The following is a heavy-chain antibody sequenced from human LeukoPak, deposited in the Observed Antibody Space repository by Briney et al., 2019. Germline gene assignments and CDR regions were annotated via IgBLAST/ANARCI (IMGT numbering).Heavy chain of an antibody. V-gene: IGHV3-30*02. CDR2: IRYDGSNK. CDR1: GFTFSSYG. CDR3: ASRGYCSSTSCYTVDY. Sequence: GGSLRLSCAASGFTFSSYGMHWVRQAPGKGLEWVAFIRYDGSNKYYADSVKGRFTISRDNSKNTLYLQMNGLRAEDTAVYYCASRGYCSSTSCYTVDYWGQGTLVTVSS. D-gene: IGHD2-2*02. J-gene: IGHJ4*02.